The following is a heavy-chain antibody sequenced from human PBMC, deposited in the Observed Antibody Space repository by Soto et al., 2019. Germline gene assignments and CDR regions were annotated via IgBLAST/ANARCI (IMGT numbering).Heavy chain of an antibody. V-gene: IGHV4-4*02. J-gene: IGHJ5*02. Sequence: SETLSLTCAVSGGSVNTGYWWSWVRQPPGKGLEWIGEVHHSGTTNYIQSLTSRLTMSVDKSGNQVSLELTSVAAADTAVYYCARDLRDGYSAFAIFDPWGQGTLVTVSS. CDR2: VHHSGTT. D-gene: IGHD4-4*01. CDR3: ARDLRDGYSAFAIFDP. CDR1: GGSVNTGYW.